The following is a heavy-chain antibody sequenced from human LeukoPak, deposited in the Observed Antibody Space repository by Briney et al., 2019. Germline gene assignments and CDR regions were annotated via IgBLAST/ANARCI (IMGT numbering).Heavy chain of an antibody. CDR1: GGTFSSYV. Sequence: APVKVSCKASGGTFSSYVISWVRQAPGQGLEWMGGIIPIFGTPNYAQKFQGRVTITADESTSTAYMELSSLRSEDTAVYYCARDPKNYYDSSGTSYYYYGMDVWGQGTTVTVSS. D-gene: IGHD3-22*01. CDR2: IIPIFGTP. V-gene: IGHV1-69*13. CDR3: ARDPKNYYDSSGTSYYYYGMDV. J-gene: IGHJ6*02.